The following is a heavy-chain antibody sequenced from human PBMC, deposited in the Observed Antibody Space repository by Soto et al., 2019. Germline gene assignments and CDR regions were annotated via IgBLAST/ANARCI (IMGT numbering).Heavy chain of an antibody. CDR3: TRGGTTTTYWGLFSY. D-gene: IGHD4-4*01. J-gene: IGHJ4*02. CDR1: GFTFTNYW. V-gene: IGHV3-74*01. Sequence: LRLSCAASGFTFTNYWMHWVRQVPGKGLEWVARINSDATSTRYADFVKGRLTISRDNAKNSIYLQMDNLGADDTAVYYCTRGGTTTTYWGLFSYWRQGALVTVSS. CDR2: INSDATST.